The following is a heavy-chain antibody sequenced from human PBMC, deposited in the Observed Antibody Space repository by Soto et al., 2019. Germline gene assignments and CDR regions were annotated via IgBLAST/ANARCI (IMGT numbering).Heavy chain of an antibody. D-gene: IGHD2-15*01. J-gene: IGHJ4*02. CDR3: AKDQCYSILPFDY. CDR1: GFTFSSYG. Sequence: GGSLRLSCAASGFTFSSYGMHWVRQAPGKGLEWVAVISYDGSNKYYADSVKGRFTISRDNSKNTLYLQMNSLRAEDTAVYYCAKDQCYSILPFDYWGQGTLVTVSS. CDR2: ISYDGSNK. V-gene: IGHV3-30*18.